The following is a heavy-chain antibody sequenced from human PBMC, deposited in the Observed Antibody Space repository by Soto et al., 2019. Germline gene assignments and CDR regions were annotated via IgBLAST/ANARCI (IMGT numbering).Heavy chain of an antibody. CDR1: GFTFSSYA. J-gene: IGHJ4*02. D-gene: IGHD3-22*01. V-gene: IGHV3-30-3*01. Sequence: QVQLVESGGGVVQPGRSLRLSCAASGFTFSSYAMHWVRQAPGKGLEWVAVISYDGSNKYYADSVKGRFTISRDNSKNTLYLHMNSLRAEDTAVYYCARGVIGYYDSSGYYFAYHYFDYWGQGTLVTVSS. CDR3: ARGVIGYYDSSGYYFAYHYFDY. CDR2: ISYDGSNK.